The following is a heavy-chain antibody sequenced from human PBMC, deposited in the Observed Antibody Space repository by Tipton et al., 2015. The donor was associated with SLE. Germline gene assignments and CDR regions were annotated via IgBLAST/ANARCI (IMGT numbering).Heavy chain of an antibody. CDR3: ARGRPGDRGYYYYYYMDV. V-gene: IGHV4-61*02. CDR1: GDSITNDNYF. D-gene: IGHD7-27*01. J-gene: IGHJ6*03. CDR2: IYTSGTT. Sequence: TLSLTCTVSGDSITNDNYFWSWIRQPAGKGLEWIGRIYTSGTTNYNPSLKSRVTISVDTSKNQFSLKLSSVAAADTAVYYCARGRPGDRGYYYYYYMDVWGKGTTVTVSS.